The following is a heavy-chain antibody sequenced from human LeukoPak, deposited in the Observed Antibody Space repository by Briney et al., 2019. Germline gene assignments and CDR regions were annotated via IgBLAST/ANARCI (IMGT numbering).Heavy chain of an antibody. Sequence: PSQTLSLTCTVSGGSISSGDYYWSWIRQPPGKGLEWIGYIYYSGSTYYNPSLKSRVTISVDTSKNQFSLKLSSVTAADTAVYYCARDARRYYDSSGYYRYFDYWGQGTLVTVSS. D-gene: IGHD3-22*01. V-gene: IGHV4-30-4*01. CDR3: ARDARRYYDSSGYYRYFDY. CDR2: IYYSGST. CDR1: GGSISSGDYY. J-gene: IGHJ4*02.